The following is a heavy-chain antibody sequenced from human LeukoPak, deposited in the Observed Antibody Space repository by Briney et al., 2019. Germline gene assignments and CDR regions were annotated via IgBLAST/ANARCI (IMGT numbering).Heavy chain of an antibody. CDR1: GGTFSSYA. CDR3: ARELSSSCGFDC. CDR2: IIPIFGTA. J-gene: IGHJ4*02. V-gene: IGHV1-69*13. D-gene: IGHD6-13*01. Sequence: WASVKVSCKASGGTFSSYAISWVRHAPGQGLEWVGGIIPIFGTANYAQEFQGRVTITADASTSTAYLELSSLRSEDTAVYYCARELSSSCGFDCWGQGTLVTVSS.